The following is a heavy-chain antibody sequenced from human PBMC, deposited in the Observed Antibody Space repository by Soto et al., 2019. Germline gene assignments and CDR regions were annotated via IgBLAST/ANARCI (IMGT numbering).Heavy chain of an antibody. D-gene: IGHD2-2*02. CDR3: ARPDCSSTSGYNGLDAFYI. Sequence: QVQLVQSGAEVKKPGASVKVSCKASGYTFTSYGISWVRQAPGQGLEWMGWISAYNGTTNYAPKLQRRVTMTTATSPSTAYMELRSLRSDDTAVYYCARPDCSSTSGYNGLDAFYIWGQGTMVTVSS. V-gene: IGHV1-18*01. J-gene: IGHJ3*02. CDR1: GYTFTSYG. CDR2: ISAYNGTT.